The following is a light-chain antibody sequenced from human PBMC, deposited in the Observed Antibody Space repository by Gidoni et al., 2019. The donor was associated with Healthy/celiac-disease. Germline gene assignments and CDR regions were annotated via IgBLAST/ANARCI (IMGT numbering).Light chain of an antibody. J-gene: IGLJ2*01. V-gene: IGLV3-1*01. CDR2: QDS. CDR1: KLGDKY. Sequence: YELTQPPSVSVYPGQTASITCSGDKLGDKYACWYQQKPGQSPVLVSYQDSKRPSGIPERFSGSNSGNTATLTISGTQAMDEADYYCQAWDSSTVVFGGGTKLTVL. CDR3: QAWDSSTVV.